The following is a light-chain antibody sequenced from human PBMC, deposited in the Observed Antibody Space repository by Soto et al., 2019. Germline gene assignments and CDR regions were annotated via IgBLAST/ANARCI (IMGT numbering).Light chain of an antibody. CDR2: GAF. V-gene: IGKV3-15*01. CDR3: QQSYSPPPT. J-gene: IGKJ4*01. CDR1: QSINNN. Sequence: EIVMTQSPVTLSVSPGERATLSCRASQSINNNLAWYQQKPGQAPSLLIYGAFTRATGIPARFSGTGSGTEFTLTISSLQPEDFATYYCQQSYSPPPTFGGGTKVDIK.